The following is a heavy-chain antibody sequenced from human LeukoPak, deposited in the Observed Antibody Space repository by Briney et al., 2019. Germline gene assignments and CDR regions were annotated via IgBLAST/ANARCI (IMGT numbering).Heavy chain of an antibody. CDR3: ARDLRSSGYYAFDY. CDR1: GITFSSYS. D-gene: IGHD3-22*01. Sequence: PGGSLRLSCAASGITFSSYSMNWVRQAPGKGLEWVSSISSSSSYIYYADSVKGRFTTSRDNAKNSLYLQMNSLRAEDTAVYYCARDLRSSGYYAFDYWGQGTLVTVSS. CDR2: ISSSSSYI. J-gene: IGHJ4*02. V-gene: IGHV3-21*01.